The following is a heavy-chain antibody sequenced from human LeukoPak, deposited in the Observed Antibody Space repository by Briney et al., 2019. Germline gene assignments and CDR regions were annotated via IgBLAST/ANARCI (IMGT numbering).Heavy chain of an antibody. V-gene: IGHV3-9*01. D-gene: IGHD3-10*01. CDR1: GFTFNEYG. CDR2: INWNSGTI. CDR3: AMLQYYGSGNFPQHY. J-gene: IGHJ4*02. Sequence: GRSLRLSCAASGFTFNEYGMHWVRQAPGKGLEWVSGINWNSGTIGYADSVKGRFTISRDNAKKFLYLQMNSLRAEDTALYYCAMLQYYGSGNFPQHYWGQGTLVSVSS.